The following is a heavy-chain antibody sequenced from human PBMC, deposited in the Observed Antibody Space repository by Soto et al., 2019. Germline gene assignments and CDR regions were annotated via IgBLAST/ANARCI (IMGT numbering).Heavy chain of an antibody. D-gene: IGHD5-12*01. CDR2: INHSGST. J-gene: IGHJ4*02. CDR3: ARANSGYDYGGFDY. CDR1: GGSFSGYY. V-gene: IGHV4-34*01. Sequence: SETLSLTCAVYGGSFSGYYWSWIRQPPGKGLEWIGEINHSGSTNYNPSLKSRVTISVDTSKNQFSLKLSSVTAADTAVYYCARANSGYDYGGFDYWGQGTLVTVSS.